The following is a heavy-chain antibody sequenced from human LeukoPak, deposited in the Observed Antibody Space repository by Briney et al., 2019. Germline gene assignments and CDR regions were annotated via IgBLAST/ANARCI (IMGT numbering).Heavy chain of an antibody. V-gene: IGHV1-69*04. J-gene: IGHJ4*02. CDR1: GGTFSSYA. CDR3: ARDREGYDILTGIGY. D-gene: IGHD3-9*01. Sequence: GASVKVSCKASGGTFSSYAISWVRQAPGQGLEWMGRIIPILGIANCAQKFQGRVTITADKSTSTAYMELSSLRSEDTAVYYCARDREGYDILTGIGYWGQGTLVTVSS. CDR2: IIPILGIA.